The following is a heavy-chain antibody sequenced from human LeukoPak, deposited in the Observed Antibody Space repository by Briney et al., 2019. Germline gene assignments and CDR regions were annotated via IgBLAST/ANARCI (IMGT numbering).Heavy chain of an antibody. J-gene: IGHJ4*02. CDR1: GFTVSSNY. D-gene: IGHD5-24*01. CDR3: ARDIRGYNPFDY. V-gene: IGHV3-66*01. Sequence: GGSLRLSCAASGFTVSSNYMSWVRQAPGKGLEWVSVIYSGGRTNYADSVKGRFTISRDNSKNTLYLQMNSLRAEDTAVYYCARDIRGYNPFDYWGQGTLVTVSS. CDR2: IYSGGRT.